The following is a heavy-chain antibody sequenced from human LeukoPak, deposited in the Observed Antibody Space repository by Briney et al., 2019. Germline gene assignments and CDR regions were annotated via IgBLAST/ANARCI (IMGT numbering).Heavy chain of an antibody. D-gene: IGHD6-13*01. CDR1: GFTFSSYE. CDR2: ISSSGSTI. J-gene: IGHJ4*02. CDR3: ARDLDSSSWYYFDY. Sequence: GGSLRLSCAAPGFTFSSYEMNWVRQAPGKGLEWVSYISSSGSTIYYADSVKGRFTISGDNAKNSLYLQMNSLRAEDTAVYYCARDLDSSSWYYFDYWGQGTLVTVSS. V-gene: IGHV3-48*03.